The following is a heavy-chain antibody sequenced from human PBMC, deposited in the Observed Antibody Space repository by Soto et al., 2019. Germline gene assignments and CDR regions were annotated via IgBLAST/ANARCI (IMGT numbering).Heavy chain of an antibody. V-gene: IGHV3-23*01. CDR1: GFTFSSYA. J-gene: IGHJ5*02. Sequence: GGSLRLSCAASGFTFSSYAMSWVRQAPGKGLDWVSGISGSGGSTYYADSVKGRFTISRDNSKNTLFLQMNSLRADDTAVYYCAKVGPYSTSNRFDPWGQGTLVTVSS. CDR3: AKVGPYSTSNRFDP. D-gene: IGHD6-6*01. CDR2: ISGSGGST.